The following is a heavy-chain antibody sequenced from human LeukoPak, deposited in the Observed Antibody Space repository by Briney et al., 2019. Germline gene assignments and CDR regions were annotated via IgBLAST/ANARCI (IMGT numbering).Heavy chain of an antibody. CDR2: INHSGST. Sequence: SETLSLTCAVYGGSFSGYYWSWIRQPPGKGLEWIGEINHSGSTNYNPSLKSRVTISVDTSKNQFSLKLSSVTAADTAVYYCAREYGDYVFDAFDIWGQGTMVTVSS. V-gene: IGHV4-34*01. D-gene: IGHD4-17*01. CDR3: AREYGDYVFDAFDI. CDR1: GGSFSGYY. J-gene: IGHJ3*02.